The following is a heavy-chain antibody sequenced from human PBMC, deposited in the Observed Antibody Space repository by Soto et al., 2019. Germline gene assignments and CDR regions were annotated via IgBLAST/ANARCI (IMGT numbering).Heavy chain of an antibody. V-gene: IGHV4-39*01. D-gene: IGHD6-19*01. J-gene: IGHJ2*01. CDR3: ARSGWYVVYWYFDL. Sequence: QLQLQESGPGLVKPSETLSLTCTVSGGSISSSSYYWGWIRQPPGKGLEWIGSIYYSGSTYYNPSLKSRVTISVDTSKNQFSLKLSSVTAADTAVYYCARSGWYVVYWYFDLWGRGTLVTVSS. CDR2: IYYSGST. CDR1: GGSISSSSYY.